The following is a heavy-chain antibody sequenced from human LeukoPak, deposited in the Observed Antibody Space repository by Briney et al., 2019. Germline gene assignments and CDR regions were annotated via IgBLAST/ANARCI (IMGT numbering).Heavy chain of an antibody. CDR3: ARGDSSRSNAFDI. Sequence: ASVKVSCKASGYTFTSYYMHWVRQAPGQGLEWMGIINPSGGSTGYAQKFQGRVTMTRNTSISTAYMELSSLRSEDTAVYYCARGDSSRSNAFDIWGQGTMVTVSS. CDR2: INPSGGST. J-gene: IGHJ3*02. D-gene: IGHD3-22*01. CDR1: GYTFTSYY. V-gene: IGHV1-46*01.